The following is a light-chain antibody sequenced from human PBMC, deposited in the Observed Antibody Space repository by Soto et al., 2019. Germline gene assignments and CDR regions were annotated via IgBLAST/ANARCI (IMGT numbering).Light chain of an antibody. Sequence: QSVLTQSPSESGTPGQRVTISCSGSRSNIGSNTVHWYQQLPRTAPKLLVYRTNHRPSGVPDRFSGSKSGTSASLAISGLQSDDDAIYFCATWDDILSGPLFGGGTKVTVL. CDR3: ATWDDILSGPL. CDR2: RTN. V-gene: IGLV1-44*01. CDR1: RSNIGSNT. J-gene: IGLJ2*01.